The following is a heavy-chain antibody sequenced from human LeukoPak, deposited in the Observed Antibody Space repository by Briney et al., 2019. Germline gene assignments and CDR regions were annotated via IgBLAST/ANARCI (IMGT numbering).Heavy chain of an antibody. CDR1: GFTVSSNY. CDR2: IYSDGST. CDR3: ARERPGSRVLDY. J-gene: IGHJ4*02. D-gene: IGHD3-10*01. V-gene: IGHV3-66*01. Sequence: GGSLRLSCAASGFTVSSNYMSWVRQAPGKGLEWVSIIYSDGSTYYADSVKGRFTISRDNSKNTLYLQMNSLRVEDTAVYYCARERPGSRVLDYWGQGNVVTVSS.